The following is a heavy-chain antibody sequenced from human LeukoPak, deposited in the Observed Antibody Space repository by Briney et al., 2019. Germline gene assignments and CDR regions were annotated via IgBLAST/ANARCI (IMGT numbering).Heavy chain of an antibody. V-gene: IGHV4-39*01. CDR2: LYYSGST. D-gene: IGHD3-10*01. CDR3: ARRGGGSITYFDY. Sequence: PSETLSLTCTVSGGSISGSSYYWGWIRQPPGKGLEWIGSLYYSGSTYYNPSLESRVTISVDTSKNQFSLTLNSVTAADTAVYYCARRGGGSITYFDYWSQGTLVTVSS. J-gene: IGHJ4*02. CDR1: GGSISGSSYY.